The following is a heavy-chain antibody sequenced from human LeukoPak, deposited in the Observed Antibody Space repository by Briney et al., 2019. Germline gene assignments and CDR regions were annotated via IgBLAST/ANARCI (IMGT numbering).Heavy chain of an antibody. D-gene: IGHD3-22*01. V-gene: IGHV4-4*07. J-gene: IGHJ5*02. CDR1: GGSISSYN. CDR3: ARSYYYDSSARGGNWFDP. CDR2: IYTSGST. Sequence: PSETLSLTCTVSGGSISSYNWSWIRQPAGKGLEWIGRIYTSGSTNYNPSLKSRVTMSVDTSKNQFSLKLSSVTAADTAVYYCARSYYYDSSARGGNWFDPWGQGTLVTVSS.